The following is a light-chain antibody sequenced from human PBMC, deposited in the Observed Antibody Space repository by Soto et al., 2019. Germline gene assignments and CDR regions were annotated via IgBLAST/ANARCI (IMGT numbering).Light chain of an antibody. CDR2: VAS. J-gene: IGKJ3*01. CDR1: ESVSSIF. V-gene: IGKV3-20*01. CDR3: QQYGSSVT. Sequence: EILLTQFPGTLSLSPGERATLSWGAGESVSSIFLTCYQQKPGHAPRLRIYVASSRATGTPDRSSGSGSAADFTLTISRLEPEDSAVYYCQQYGSSVTFGPGTKVDIK.